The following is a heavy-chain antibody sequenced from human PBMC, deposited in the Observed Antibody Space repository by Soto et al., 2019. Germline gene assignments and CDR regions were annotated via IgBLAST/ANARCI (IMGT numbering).Heavy chain of an antibody. V-gene: IGHV1-18*01. Sequence: GASVKVSCKAYGYTFASYGISWVRQAPGQGLEWMGWISAYNGNTNYAQKLQGRVTMTTDTSTSTAYMELRSLRSDYTSVYYCARDRGHSSSSHFDYWGQGTLVTVSS. J-gene: IGHJ4*02. CDR1: GYTFASYG. CDR3: ARDRGHSSSSHFDY. D-gene: IGHD6-6*01. CDR2: ISAYNGNT.